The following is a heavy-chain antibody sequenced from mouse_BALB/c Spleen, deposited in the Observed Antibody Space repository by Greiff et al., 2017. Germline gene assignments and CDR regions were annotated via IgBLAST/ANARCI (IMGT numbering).Heavy chain of an antibody. CDR1: GFSLTSYG. Sequence: QVQLQQSGPGLVQPSQSLSITCTVSGFSLTSYGVHWVRQSPGKGLEWLGVIWSGGSTDYNAAFISRLSISKDNSKSQVFFKMNSLEADDTAIYSCARDERYGSTVAWFAYWGQGTLVTVSA. CDR2: IWSGGST. CDR3: ARDERYGSTVAWFAY. J-gene: IGHJ3*01. V-gene: IGHV2-4-1*01. D-gene: IGHD1-1*01.